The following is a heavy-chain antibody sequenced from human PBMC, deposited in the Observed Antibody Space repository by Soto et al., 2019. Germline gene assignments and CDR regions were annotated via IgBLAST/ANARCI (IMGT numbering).Heavy chain of an antibody. J-gene: IGHJ5*02. Sequence: SETLSLTCTVSGGSVSSSDYYWSWIRQPPGKGLEWIGYVYNSASTFYKPSLRSRVTISAATPKNQFSLRLTSVTAADTAVYYCARYYGDPNGIAPWGQGTLVTVSS. V-gene: IGHV4-61*08. CDR1: GGSVSSSDYY. D-gene: IGHD4-17*01. CDR2: VYNSAST. CDR3: ARYYGDPNGIAP.